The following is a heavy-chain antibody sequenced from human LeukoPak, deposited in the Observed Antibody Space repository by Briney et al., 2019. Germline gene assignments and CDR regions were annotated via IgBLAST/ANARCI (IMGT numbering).Heavy chain of an antibody. D-gene: IGHD4-17*01. Sequence: SVKVSCTASGGTFSSYAISWVRQAPGQGLEWMGGIIPIFGTANYAQKFQGRVTITADKSTSTAYMELSSLRSEDTAVYYCARDFGRDGDPSDYWGQGTLVTVSS. CDR1: GGTFSSYA. V-gene: IGHV1-69*06. CDR2: IIPIFGTA. CDR3: ARDFGRDGDPSDY. J-gene: IGHJ4*02.